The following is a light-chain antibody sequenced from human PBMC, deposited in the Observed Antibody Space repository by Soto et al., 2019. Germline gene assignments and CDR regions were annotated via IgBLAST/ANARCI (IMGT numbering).Light chain of an antibody. J-gene: IGKJ2*01. CDR3: QQSYSTPQT. CDR1: QSISXX. V-gene: IGKV1-39*01. Sequence: DIPMTXXPSSLSASVGDRVTITCRASQSISXXLNWYQQKPGKAPKLLIYAASSLQXXXXXXXXXXXXXXXXXXXISSLQPEDFATYYCQQSYSTPQTFGQGTKLEIK. CDR2: AAS.